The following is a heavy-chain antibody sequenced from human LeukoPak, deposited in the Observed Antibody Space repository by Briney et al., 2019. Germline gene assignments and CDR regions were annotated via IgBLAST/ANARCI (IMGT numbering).Heavy chain of an antibody. Sequence: SETLSLTCTVSGGSISSGGYYWSWIRRPPGKGLEWIGEINHSGSTNYSPSLKSRVTISVDTSKNQFSLKLSSVTAADTAVYYCAREARYRWGFDYWGQGTLVTVSS. J-gene: IGHJ4*02. CDR1: GGSISSGGYY. V-gene: IGHV4-39*07. CDR2: INHSGST. D-gene: IGHD3-16*02. CDR3: AREARYRWGFDY.